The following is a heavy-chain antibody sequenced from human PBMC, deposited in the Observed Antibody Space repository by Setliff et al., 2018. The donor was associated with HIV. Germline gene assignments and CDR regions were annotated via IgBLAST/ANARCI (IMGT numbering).Heavy chain of an antibody. V-gene: IGHV1-2*02. D-gene: IGHD3-10*01. CDR2: VNPKNGDT. CDR3: ARAAGLWFGEPFDY. CDR1: GFTFSDYY. Sequence: SVKVSCKASGFTFSDYYIHWVRQAPGQGLEWMGWVNPKNGDTSYAQKLQGRVTMASDTSINTSYMELSSLRSDDTAIYYCARAAGLWFGEPFDYWGRGSLVTVSS. J-gene: IGHJ4*02.